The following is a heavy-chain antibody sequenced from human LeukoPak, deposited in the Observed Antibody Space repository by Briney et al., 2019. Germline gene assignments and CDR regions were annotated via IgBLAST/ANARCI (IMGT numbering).Heavy chain of an antibody. CDR1: GVSISSSNSY. CDR2: IYYSGNT. CDR3: ARQTGSGLFILP. D-gene: IGHD3/OR15-3a*01. V-gene: IGHV4-39*01. Sequence: SETLSLTCTVSGVSISSSNSYWGWIRQPPGRGLEWIGSIYYSGNTYYNASLKSQVSISIDTSKNQFSLRLTSVTAADTAVYYCARQTGSGLFILPGGQGTLVTVSS. J-gene: IGHJ4*02.